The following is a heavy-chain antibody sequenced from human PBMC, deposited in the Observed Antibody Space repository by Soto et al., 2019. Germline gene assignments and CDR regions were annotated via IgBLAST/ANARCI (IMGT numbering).Heavy chain of an antibody. CDR1: VGSGFTFTDYA. D-gene: IGHD4-17*01. CDR3: VGDYGGLEGFDV. CDR2: ISGSDYRT. J-gene: IGHJ3*01. Sequence: GGSLRLSCVASVGSGFTFTDYAMAWVRQAPEKGLEWVSGISGSDYRTYYADSVKGRFTISRDNSKNTLFLQMNSLRAEDTAIYYCVGDYGGLEGFDVWGQGTMVTVS. V-gene: IGHV3-23*01.